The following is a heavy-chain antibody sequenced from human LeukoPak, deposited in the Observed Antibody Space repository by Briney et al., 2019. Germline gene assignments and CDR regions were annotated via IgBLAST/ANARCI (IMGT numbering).Heavy chain of an antibody. CDR1: GGSISSYY. CDR3: ARRRNVFDI. J-gene: IGHJ3*02. Sequence: SETLSLTCTVSGGSISSYYWSWIRQPPGKGLEWIGYIYTSGSTNYNPSLKSRVTISVDTSKNQFSLKLSSVTAADTAAYYCARRRNVFDIWGQGTMVTVSS. CDR2: IYTSGST. V-gene: IGHV4-4*09.